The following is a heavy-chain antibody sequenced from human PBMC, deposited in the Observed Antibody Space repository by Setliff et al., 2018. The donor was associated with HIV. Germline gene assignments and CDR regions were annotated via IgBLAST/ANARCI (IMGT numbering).Heavy chain of an antibody. J-gene: IGHJ6*03. D-gene: IGHD3-9*01. CDR3: ARQPVAGAGYYYYMDV. V-gene: IGHV4-38-2*01. Sequence: PSETLSLTCAVSGYSISTGYYCGWVRQPPGKGLEWIGGIYHRGSTYYNPSLKSRVTISVDTSKNQFSLKLSSVTAADTAVYYCARQPVAGAGYYYYMDVWGKGTTVTVS. CDR2: IYHRGST. CDR1: GYSISTGYY.